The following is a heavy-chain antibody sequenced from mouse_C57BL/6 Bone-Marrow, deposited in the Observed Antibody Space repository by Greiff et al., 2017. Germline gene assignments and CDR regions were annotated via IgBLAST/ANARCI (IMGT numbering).Heavy chain of an antibody. CDR2: IYPRSGNT. J-gene: IGHJ4*01. CDR1: GYTFTSYG. CDR3: AREWYYYGSSPYYYAMDY. V-gene: IGHV1-81*01. D-gene: IGHD1-1*01. Sequence: VKLMESGAELARPGASVKLSCKASGYTFTSYGISWVKQRTGQGLAWIGEIYPRSGNTYYNEKFKGKATITADKSYITAYMELRSLTSEDSAVYFCAREWYYYGSSPYYYAMDYWGQGTSVTVSS.